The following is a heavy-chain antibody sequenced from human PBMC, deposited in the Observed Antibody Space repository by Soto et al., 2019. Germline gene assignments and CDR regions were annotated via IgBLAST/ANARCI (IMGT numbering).Heavy chain of an antibody. CDR2: ISGSGVAT. V-gene: IGHV3-23*01. D-gene: IGHD3-10*01. Sequence: EVQLLESGGGLVQPGGSLRLSCAVSGFTFSSSAMAWVRQAPGEGLECVSSISGSGVATFYADSVKGRFTISRDNSKNTLHLQMNSLGAEDTAVYHCAKMAYFGDPPGGDSWGQGTLVTVSS. CDR3: AKMAYFGDPPGGDS. J-gene: IGHJ4*02. CDR1: GFTFSSSA.